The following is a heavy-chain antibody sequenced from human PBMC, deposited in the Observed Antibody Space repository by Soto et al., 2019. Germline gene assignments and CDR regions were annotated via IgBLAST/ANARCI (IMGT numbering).Heavy chain of an antibody. CDR3: ARGLRGFYNDY. V-gene: IGHV4-39*01. Sequence: SETLSFTCTVSGGSISSSSYYWGWIRQPPGKGLEWIGSIYYSGSTYYNPSLKSRVTISVDTPKDQFSLKLSSVTAADTAVYYCARGLRGFYNDYWGQGTLVTVSS. CDR2: IYYSGST. D-gene: IGHD5-12*01. CDR1: GGSISSSSYY. J-gene: IGHJ4*02.